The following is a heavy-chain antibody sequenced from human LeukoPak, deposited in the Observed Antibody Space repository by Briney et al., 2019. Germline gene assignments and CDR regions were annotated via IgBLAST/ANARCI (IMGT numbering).Heavy chain of an antibody. CDR2: IYPGDSDT. V-gene: IGHV5-51*01. CDR1: GYNFTSSW. J-gene: IGHJ5*02. CDR3: ARLNRISVARTEWLDP. D-gene: IGHD6-19*01. Sequence: GESLKISCKGSGYNFTSSWIGWVRQMPGRGLEWMGIIYPGDSDTRYSPSFQGQVTISAGKSISTAYLHWSSLKASDTAMYYCARLNRISVARTEWLDPWGQGTLVIVSS.